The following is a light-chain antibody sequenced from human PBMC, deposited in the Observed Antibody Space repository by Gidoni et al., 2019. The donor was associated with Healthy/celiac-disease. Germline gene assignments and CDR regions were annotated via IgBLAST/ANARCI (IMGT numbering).Light chain of an antibody. CDR1: QSVSSSY. Sequence: DIVLTQSPGTLSLSPGERVTLSCRASQSVSSSYLAWYQQKPGQAPRLLIYGASSRANGVPDRFSGSRSGTDFTLTISRLEPEDFTVYYCQQYGSSPPITFGQGTRLEIK. CDR2: GAS. CDR3: QQYGSSPPIT. J-gene: IGKJ5*01. V-gene: IGKV3-20*01.